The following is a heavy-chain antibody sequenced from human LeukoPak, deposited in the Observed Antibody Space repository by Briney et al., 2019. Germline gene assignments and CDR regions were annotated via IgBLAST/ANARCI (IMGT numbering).Heavy chain of an antibody. CDR2: ISSSSNYI. CDR3: ARDLRLDF. CDR1: GFTFSGYS. Sequence: GGSLRLSCAASGFTFSGYSMNWVRQAPGKGLEWVSSISSSSNYIHYADSVKGRFTISRDNAKNSLYLQMNSLRAEDTAVYYCARDLRLDFWGQGTLVTVSS. V-gene: IGHV3-21*01. J-gene: IGHJ4*02.